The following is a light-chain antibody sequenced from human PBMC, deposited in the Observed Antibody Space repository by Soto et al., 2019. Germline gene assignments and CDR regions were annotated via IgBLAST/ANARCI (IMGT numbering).Light chain of an antibody. Sequence: QSVLTQPPSASGTPGQRVTISCSGSSSNIGSNTVNWYQQLPGTAPKLLIYSNNQRPSGVPDRFSGSKSGTSSSLAISGLQSEDEADYYCAAWDDSLNGLYVFAAWTK. CDR3: AAWDDSLNGLYV. CDR1: SSNIGSNT. V-gene: IGLV1-44*01. J-gene: IGLJ1*01. CDR2: SNN.